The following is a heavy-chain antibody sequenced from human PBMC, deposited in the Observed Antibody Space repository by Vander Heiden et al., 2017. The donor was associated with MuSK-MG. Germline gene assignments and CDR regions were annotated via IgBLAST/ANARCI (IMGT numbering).Heavy chain of an antibody. CDR1: GYTFTSYY. CDR2: INPSGGST. J-gene: IGHJ4*01. CDR3: ARGPGSFIAMVILYYDY. V-gene: IGHV1-46*03. D-gene: IGHD5-18*01. Sequence: QVQLMQSGAEVKKPGASVKVSCKASGYTFTSYYMHWVRQAPGQGLEWMGIINPSGGSTSYAQKFHCRVTMTRDTSTSTVYMELSSLSSQHTPVYYCARGPGSFIAMVILYYDYRG.